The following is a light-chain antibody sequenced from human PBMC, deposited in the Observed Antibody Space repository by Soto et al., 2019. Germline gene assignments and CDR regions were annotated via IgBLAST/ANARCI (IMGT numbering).Light chain of an antibody. V-gene: IGKV3-15*01. CDR1: QSVNNN. CDR2: SAS. CDR3: QQYNKWPLT. J-gene: IGKJ3*01. Sequence: EIVMTQAPVTLSASPGERPTLSCTASQSVNNNVAWYQQKPGHTPRLLIYSASIGATGTPARFSGSGSGSDFTLTISSLQSEDFAVYYCQQYNKWPLTFGPGTKVDI.